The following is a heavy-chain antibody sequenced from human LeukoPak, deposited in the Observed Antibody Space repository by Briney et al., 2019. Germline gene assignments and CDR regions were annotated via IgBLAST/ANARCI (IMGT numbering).Heavy chain of an antibody. J-gene: IGHJ4*02. CDR3: ARDGAGWYSVRFDY. CDR2: IYSGGST. D-gene: IGHD6-19*01. V-gene: IGHV3-66*01. CDR1: GFTVSSNY. Sequence: PGASLRLSCAASGFTVSSNYMSWVRQAPGKGLEWVSVIYSGGSTYYADSVKGRFTISRDNSKNTLYLQMNSLRAEGTAVYYCARDGAGWYSVRFDYWGQGTLVAVSS.